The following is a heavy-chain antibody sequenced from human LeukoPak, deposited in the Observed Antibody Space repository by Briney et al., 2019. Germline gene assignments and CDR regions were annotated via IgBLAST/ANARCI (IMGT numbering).Heavy chain of an antibody. D-gene: IGHD2-2*01. V-gene: IGHV4-59*12. CDR2: IYYSGST. CDR1: GGSISSYY. CDR3: ARGPIVVVPAAMGDYYYYYGMDV. Sequence: PSETLSLTCTVSGGSISSYYWSWIRQPPGKGLEWIGYIYYSGSTNYNPSLKSRVTISVDTSKNQFSLKLSSVTAADTAVYYCARGPIVVVPAAMGDYYYYYGMDVWGQGTTVTVSS. J-gene: IGHJ6*02.